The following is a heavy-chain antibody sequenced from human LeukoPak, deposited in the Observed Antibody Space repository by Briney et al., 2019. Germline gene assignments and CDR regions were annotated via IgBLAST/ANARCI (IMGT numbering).Heavy chain of an antibody. D-gene: IGHD2-15*01. Sequence: GGSLRLSCAASGFTFSSYSMNWVRQAPGKGLEWVSYISSSSSTIYYADSVKGRFTISRDNAKNSLYLQMNSLRAEDTAVYYCAREGGQCSGGSCYFAYWGQGTLVTVSS. CDR1: GFTFSSYS. CDR2: ISSSSSTI. CDR3: AREGGQCSGGSCYFAY. J-gene: IGHJ4*02. V-gene: IGHV3-48*04.